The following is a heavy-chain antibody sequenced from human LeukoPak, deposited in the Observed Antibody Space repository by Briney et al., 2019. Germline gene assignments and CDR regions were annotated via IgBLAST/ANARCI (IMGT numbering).Heavy chain of an antibody. CDR1: GFTVSSNY. CDR2: IYSGGST. Sequence: GGSLRLSCAVSGFTVSSNYMSWVRQAPGKGLEWVSVIYSGGSTYYADSVKGRFTISRDNSKNTLYLQMNSLRAEDTAVYYCARDSGAYYDSSGYFDYWGQGTLVTVSS. J-gene: IGHJ4*02. CDR3: ARDSGAYYDSSGYFDY. V-gene: IGHV3-53*01. D-gene: IGHD3-22*01.